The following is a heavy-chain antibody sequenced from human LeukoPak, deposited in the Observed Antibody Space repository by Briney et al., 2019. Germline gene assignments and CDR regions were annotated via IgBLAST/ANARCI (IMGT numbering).Heavy chain of an antibody. V-gene: IGHV3-11*01. D-gene: IGHD4-17*01. CDR3: ARVPTVTSTHDAFDI. Sequence: GGSLRLSCAASGFTFGDYYMSWIRQAPGKGLEWVSYISSSGSTIYYADSVKGRFTISRDNAKNSLYLQMNSLRAEDTAVYYCARVPTVTSTHDAFDIWGQGTMVTVSS. J-gene: IGHJ3*02. CDR2: ISSSGSTI. CDR1: GFTFGDYY.